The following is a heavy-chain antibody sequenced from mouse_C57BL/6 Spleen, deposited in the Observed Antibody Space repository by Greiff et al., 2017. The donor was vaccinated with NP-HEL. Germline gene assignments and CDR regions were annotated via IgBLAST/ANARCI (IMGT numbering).Heavy chain of an antibody. CDR3: ARDYYGSSYGYFDV. D-gene: IGHD1-1*01. CDR2: ISYDGSN. Sequence: LQQSGPGLVKPSQSLSLTCSVTGYSITSGYYWNWIRQFPGNKLEWMGYISYDGSNNYNPSLKNRISITRDTSKNQFFLKLNSVTTEDTATYYCARDYYGSSYGYFDVWGTGTTVTVSS. J-gene: IGHJ1*03. V-gene: IGHV3-6*01. CDR1: GYSITSGYY.